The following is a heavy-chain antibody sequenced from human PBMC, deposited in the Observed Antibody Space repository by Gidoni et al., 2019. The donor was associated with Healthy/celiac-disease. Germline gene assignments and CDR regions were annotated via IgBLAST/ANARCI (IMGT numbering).Heavy chain of an antibody. J-gene: IGHJ5*02. CDR1: GFTLEHYG. CDR2: INWNGGST. D-gene: IGHD6-13*01. Sequence: EVQLVESGGGVVRPGGSLRPSCSASGFTLEHYGMSWGRQAPGKGLEWVSGINWNGGSTGYADSVKGRFTISRDNAKNSLYLQMNSLRAEDTALYYCARDIIAAAGTNWFDPWGQGTLVTVSS. CDR3: ARDIIAAAGTNWFDP. V-gene: IGHV3-20*04.